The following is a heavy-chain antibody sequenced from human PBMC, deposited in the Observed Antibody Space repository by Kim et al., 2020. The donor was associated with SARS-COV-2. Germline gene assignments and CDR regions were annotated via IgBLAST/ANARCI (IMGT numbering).Heavy chain of an antibody. D-gene: IGHD3-10*01. Sequence: ASVKVSCKASGYTFTSYDINWVRQATGQGLEWMGWVNPGSGNTGYAQKFQVGITMTRNTSISTAYMELGSLRSEDTAVYYCARGKVAGSGTNDYFDYWGQGTLVTVSS. V-gene: IGHV1-8*01. CDR1: GYTFTSYD. CDR2: VNPGSGNT. CDR3: ARGKVAGSGTNDYFDY. J-gene: IGHJ4*02.